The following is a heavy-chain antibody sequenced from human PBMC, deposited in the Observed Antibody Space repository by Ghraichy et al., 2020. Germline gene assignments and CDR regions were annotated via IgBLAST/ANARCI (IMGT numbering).Heavy chain of an antibody. CDR1: GFTFSSYD. J-gene: IGHJ6*02. Sequence: GGSLRLSCAASGFTFSSYDMHWVRQATGKGLEWVSAIDTAGDTYYPGSVKGRFTISRENAKNSLYLQMNNLRAGDTAVYYCARGDTGGYYYYYGMDVWGQGTTGTVSS. D-gene: IGHD2-8*02. CDR2: IDTAGDT. V-gene: IGHV3-13*01. CDR3: ARGDTGGYYYYYGMDV.